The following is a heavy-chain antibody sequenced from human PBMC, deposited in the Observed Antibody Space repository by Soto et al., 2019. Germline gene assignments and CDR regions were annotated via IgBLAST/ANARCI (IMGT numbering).Heavy chain of an antibody. CDR3: ARSMSVVVPAAIGY. CDR2: INAGNGNT. Sequence: AASVKVSCKASGYTFTSYAMHWVRQAPGQRLEWMGWINAGNGNTKYSQKFQGRVTITRDTSASTAYMELSSLRSEDTAVYYCARSMSVVVPAAIGYWGQGTLVTVS. D-gene: IGHD2-2*02. CDR1: GYTFTSYA. V-gene: IGHV1-3*01. J-gene: IGHJ4*02.